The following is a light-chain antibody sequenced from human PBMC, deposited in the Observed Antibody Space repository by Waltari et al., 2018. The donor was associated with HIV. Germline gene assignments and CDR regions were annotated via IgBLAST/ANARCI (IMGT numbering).Light chain of an antibody. CDR1: SSNIGRNT. CDR3: AAWDGSLNGRVV. Sequence: QSVLTQPPSASGTPGQRVTISGSGSSSNIGRNTVNWYQQLPGTAPKLLIYSNNQRPSGVPGRFSGSKSGTSASLAISGLQSEDEADYYCAAWDGSLNGRVVFGGGTKLTVL. CDR2: SNN. V-gene: IGLV1-44*01. J-gene: IGLJ2*01.